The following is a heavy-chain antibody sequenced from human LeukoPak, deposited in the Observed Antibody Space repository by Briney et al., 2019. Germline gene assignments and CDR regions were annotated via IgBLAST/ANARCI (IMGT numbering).Heavy chain of an antibody. Sequence: WGAPRLSCPVSGFASSSFSLNRVRQAPGKGLVSVSCISSSSSYIYYADSVKGRFTISRDNAKNSLYLQMISVRAEDTAVYYCARLMAYMSESYYPFDYWGQGTLVTVSS. CDR2: ISSSSSYI. D-gene: IGHD1-26*01. V-gene: IGHV3-21*01. J-gene: IGHJ4*02. CDR1: GFASSSFS. CDR3: ARLMAYMSESYYPFDY.